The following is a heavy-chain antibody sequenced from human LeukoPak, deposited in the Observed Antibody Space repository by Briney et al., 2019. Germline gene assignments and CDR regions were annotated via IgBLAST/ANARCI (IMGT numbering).Heavy chain of an antibody. D-gene: IGHD3-22*01. V-gene: IGHV3-21*01. CDR1: GFTFSSYS. Sequence: GGSLRLSCAASGFTFSSYSMNWVRQAPGKGLEWVSSISSSSSYIYYADSVKGRFTISRDNAKNSLYLQMNSLRAEDTAVYYCARERILGSSGYYFSDAFDIWGQGTMVTVSS. CDR2: ISSSSSYI. J-gene: IGHJ3*02. CDR3: ARERILGSSGYYFSDAFDI.